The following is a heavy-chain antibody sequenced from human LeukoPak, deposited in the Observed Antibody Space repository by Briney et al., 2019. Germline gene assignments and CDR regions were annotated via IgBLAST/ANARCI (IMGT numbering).Heavy chain of an antibody. D-gene: IGHD5-24*01. Sequence: GGSLRLSCAASGFTFSSAWMNWVRQAPGKGLEWVGRIKSETDGGTTDYAAPVKGTFTISRDDSENTLYLQMNSLKTEDTAVYYCARHSEMATWEDAFDIWGQGTMVTVSS. CDR3: ARHSEMATWEDAFDI. V-gene: IGHV3-15*07. CDR1: GFTFSSAW. J-gene: IGHJ3*02. CDR2: IKSETDGGTT.